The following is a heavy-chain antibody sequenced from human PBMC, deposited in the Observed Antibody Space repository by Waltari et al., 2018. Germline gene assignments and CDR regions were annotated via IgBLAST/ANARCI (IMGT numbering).Heavy chain of an antibody. D-gene: IGHD6-13*01. J-gene: IGHJ6*02. CDR2: IWYDGSNK. Sequence: QVQLVESGGGVVQPGRSLRLSCAASGFTFRSYGLHWVRQAPGKGLEWVAVIWYDGSNKYYADSVKGRFTISRDNSKNTLYLQMNSLRAEDTAVYYCARPIAAAGYYYYGMDVWGQGTTVTVSS. CDR1: GFTFRSYG. V-gene: IGHV3-33*01. CDR3: ARPIAAAGYYYYGMDV.